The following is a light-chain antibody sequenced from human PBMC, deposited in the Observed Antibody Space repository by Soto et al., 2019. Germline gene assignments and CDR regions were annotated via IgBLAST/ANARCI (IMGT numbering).Light chain of an antibody. Sequence: IQLTQSPNSLDASVGGRVTLTCRASQDIRNDLGWYQQKPGKAPKRLIYAESSLQSGVPSRFSGSGSGTDFTLTVSSLQPEDFATYYCRQSYDIPTVGPETRLEIK. J-gene: IGKJ5*01. CDR1: QDIRND. V-gene: IGKV1-39*01. CDR2: AES. CDR3: RQSYDIPT.